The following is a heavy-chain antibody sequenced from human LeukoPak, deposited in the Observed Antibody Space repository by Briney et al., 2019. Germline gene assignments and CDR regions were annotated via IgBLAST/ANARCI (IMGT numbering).Heavy chain of an antibody. J-gene: IGHJ4*02. V-gene: IGHV1-69*05. CDR2: IIPIFGTA. Sequence: SVTVSCKASGGTFSSYAISWVRQAPGQGLEWMGGIIPIFGTANYAQKFQGRVTITTDESTSTAYMELSSLRSEDTAVYYCASDEPYYYDSSGGLDYWGQGTLVTVSS. D-gene: IGHD3-22*01. CDR3: ASDEPYYYDSSGGLDY. CDR1: GGTFSSYA.